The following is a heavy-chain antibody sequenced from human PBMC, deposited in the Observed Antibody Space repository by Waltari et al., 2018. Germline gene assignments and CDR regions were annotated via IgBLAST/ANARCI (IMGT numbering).Heavy chain of an antibody. D-gene: IGHD6-19*01. V-gene: IGHV3-49*04. CDR1: GFTFDDYA. CDR3: ARETGGYSTGRGDY. Sequence: EVQLVESGGGLVQPGRSLRLSCTASGFTFDDYAMSWVRQAPGKGLEWVGFIESKTLGGTAENAASVKGRFTISRDDSKNIAYLQMNSLKIEDTAVYYCARETGGYSTGRGDYWGQGTLVTVSS. J-gene: IGHJ4*02. CDR2: IESKTLGGTA.